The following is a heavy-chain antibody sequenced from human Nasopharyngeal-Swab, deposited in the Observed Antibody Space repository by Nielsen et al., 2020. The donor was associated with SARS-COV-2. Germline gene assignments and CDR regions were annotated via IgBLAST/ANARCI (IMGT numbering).Heavy chain of an antibody. Sequence: ASVKVSCKASGFTFSYYFMHWVRQAPGQGLEWMGVITPSGGATNYARKFRGRVTMTRDPSTSTVYLDLSSLKSEDTAVYYCARGYSYGHIDYWGQGTLVTVSS. J-gene: IGHJ4*02. CDR2: ITPSGGAT. D-gene: IGHD5-18*01. CDR1: GFTFSYYF. CDR3: ARGYSYGHIDY. V-gene: IGHV1-46*01.